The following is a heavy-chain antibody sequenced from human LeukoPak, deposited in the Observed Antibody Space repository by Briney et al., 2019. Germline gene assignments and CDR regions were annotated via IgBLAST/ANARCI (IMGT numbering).Heavy chain of an antibody. Sequence: GGSLRLSWAASGFTFRSYDMHWVRQAPGKGLEWVAVVWYDESNKYYVDSVKGRFTISRDNSKNTLYLQMNSLRVEDTALYYCAREDSSGAFDIWGQGTMVTVSS. CDR2: VWYDESNK. V-gene: IGHV3-33*01. J-gene: IGHJ3*02. CDR1: GFTFRSYD. CDR3: AREDSSGAFDI. D-gene: IGHD3-22*01.